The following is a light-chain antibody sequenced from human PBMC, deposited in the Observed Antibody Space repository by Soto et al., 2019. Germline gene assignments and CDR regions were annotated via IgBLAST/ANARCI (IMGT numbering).Light chain of an antibody. V-gene: IGKV3-15*01. CDR3: QHYNNWPAWT. J-gene: IGKJ1*01. Sequence: SALTQSPGSLSWSPMEGGARSVMASRNVRSNYLAWYQQKPGQTPRLLIYGASIRATGVPARFSGSGSETEFTLTITSLQSEDFAVYYCQHYNNWPAWTFGQGTKVDIK. CDR1: RNVRSN. CDR2: GAS.